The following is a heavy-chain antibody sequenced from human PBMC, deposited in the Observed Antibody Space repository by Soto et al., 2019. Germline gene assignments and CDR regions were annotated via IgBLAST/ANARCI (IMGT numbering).Heavy chain of an antibody. CDR3: ASERRDGYNLGY. J-gene: IGHJ4*02. D-gene: IGHD5-12*01. CDR1: GGSVSSGSYY. CDR2: IYYSGST. V-gene: IGHV4-61*01. Sequence: QVQLQESGPGLVKPSETLSLTCTVSGGSVSSGSYYWSWIRQPPGKGLEWIGYIYYSGSTNYNPSLKSRVTISVDTSKNQFSLKLSSVTAADTAVYYCASERRDGYNLGYWGQGTLVTVSS.